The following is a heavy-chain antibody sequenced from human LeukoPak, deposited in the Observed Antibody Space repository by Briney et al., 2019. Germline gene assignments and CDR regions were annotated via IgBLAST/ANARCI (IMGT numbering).Heavy chain of an antibody. V-gene: IGHV4-59*08. D-gene: IGHD3-22*01. CDR1: GGSISRDY. CDR3: ARVRFYNSSGGLALDN. CDR2: IYYTGST. J-gene: IGHJ4*02. Sequence: PSETLSLTCTVSGGSISRDYWSWIRQPPGKGLEWIGYIYYTGSTNYNPSLKSRVTISVGTSKNQFSLELSSVTAADTAVYYCARVRFYNSSGGLALDNWGQGTLVTVSS.